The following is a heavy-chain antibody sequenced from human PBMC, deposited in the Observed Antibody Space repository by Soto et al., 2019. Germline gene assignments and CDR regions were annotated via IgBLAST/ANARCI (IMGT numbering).Heavy chain of an antibody. V-gene: IGHV1-69*02. J-gene: IGHJ5*02. CDR1: GGTFSSYT. CDR3: ASHGSGVVVVPAAMQGAFDP. D-gene: IGHD2-2*01. Sequence: ASVKVSCKASGGTFSSYTISWVRQAPGQGLEWMGRIIPILGIANYAQKFQGRVTITADKSTSTAYMELSSLRSEDTAVYYCASHGSGVVVVPAAMQGAFDPWGQGTLVTVSS. CDR2: IIPILGIA.